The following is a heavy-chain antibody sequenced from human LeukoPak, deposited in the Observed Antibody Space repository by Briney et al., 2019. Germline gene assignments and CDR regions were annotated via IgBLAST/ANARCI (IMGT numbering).Heavy chain of an antibody. Sequence: PGGSLRLSCAASGFTFNNYAMSWVRQAPGKGLEWVSSISSSSSYIYYADSVKGRFTISRDNAKNSLYLQMNSLRAEDTAVYYCAREPGGVPADLDYWGQGTLVTVSS. D-gene: IGHD2-2*01. V-gene: IGHV3-21*01. CDR2: ISSSSSYI. CDR1: GFTFNNYA. J-gene: IGHJ4*02. CDR3: AREPGGVPADLDY.